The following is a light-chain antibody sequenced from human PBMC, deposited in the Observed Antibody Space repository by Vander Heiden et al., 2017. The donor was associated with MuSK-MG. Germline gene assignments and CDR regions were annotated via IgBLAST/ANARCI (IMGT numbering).Light chain of an antibody. CDR1: SSNIGADFH. CDR2: GNT. V-gene: IGLV1-40*01. Sequence: QSVLTQPPSVSGAPGQRVTIPCTGSSSNIGADFHVHWYQQLPGAAPKLLINGNTHRPSGVPDRFSGSKSGTSASLAIAGLQAEDEADYYCQSFDNGLRAYVFGSGTRVTVL. CDR3: QSFDNGLRAYV. J-gene: IGLJ1*01.